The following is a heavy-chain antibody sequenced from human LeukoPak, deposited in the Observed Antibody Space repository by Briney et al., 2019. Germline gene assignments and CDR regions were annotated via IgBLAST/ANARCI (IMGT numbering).Heavy chain of an antibody. J-gene: IGHJ3*02. CDR1: GGTFSSYA. CDR3: AREWELLWGSDAFDI. CDR2: IIPIFGTA. V-gene: IGHV1-69*13. D-gene: IGHD1-26*01. Sequence: GASVKVSCKASGGTFSSYAISWVRQAPGQGLEWMGGIIPIFGTANYAQKFQGRVTITADESTSTAYMELSSLRSEDTAVYYCAREWELLWGSDAFDIWGQGTMVTVSS.